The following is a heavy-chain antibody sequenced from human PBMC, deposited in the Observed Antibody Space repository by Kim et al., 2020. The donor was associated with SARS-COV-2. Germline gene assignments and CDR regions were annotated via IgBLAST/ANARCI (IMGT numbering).Heavy chain of an antibody. Sequence: ASVKVSCKASGYTFTSYGISWVRQAPGQGLEWMGWISAYNGNTNYAQKLQGRVTXXTDTXXSTAXXELXSLRSDDTAVYXCAXDXVLXXHFSXXIWXXXTXVXVSS. J-gene: IGHJ3*02. CDR1: GYTFTSYG. V-gene: IGHV1-18*01. D-gene: IGHD3-3*02. CDR2: ISAYNGNT. CDR3: AXDXVLXXHFSXXI.